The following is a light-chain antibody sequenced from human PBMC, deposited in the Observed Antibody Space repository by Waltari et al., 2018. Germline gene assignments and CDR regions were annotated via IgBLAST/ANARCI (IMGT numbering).Light chain of an antibody. J-gene: IGKJ2*01. CDR1: RSVLYSANNQNY. CDR3: LQYFTTPPTT. Sequence: DIVMTQSPDSLAVSLGERATINCKASRSVLYSANNQNYLAWYQHKSGQPPKLLIYWASTRESGVPDRFIGSGSGTDFTLTITSLQAEDVAVYYCLQYFTTPPTTFGQGTKLEIK. CDR2: WAS. V-gene: IGKV4-1*01.